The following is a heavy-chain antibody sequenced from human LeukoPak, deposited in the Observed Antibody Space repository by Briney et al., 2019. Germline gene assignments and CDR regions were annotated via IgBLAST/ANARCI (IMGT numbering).Heavy chain of an antibody. CDR2: ISRDGSST. CDR3: ARGTGYQED. J-gene: IGHJ4*02. CDR1: GFTFSSYW. D-gene: IGHD2-2*01. V-gene: IGHV3-74*01. Sequence: GGSLRLSCAASGFTFSSYWMHWVRQGPGKGLVWVAHISRDGSSTNYADSVEGRFTISRDNARNTLYLQMNSLRAEVTALYYCARGTGYQEDWGQGTLVTVSS.